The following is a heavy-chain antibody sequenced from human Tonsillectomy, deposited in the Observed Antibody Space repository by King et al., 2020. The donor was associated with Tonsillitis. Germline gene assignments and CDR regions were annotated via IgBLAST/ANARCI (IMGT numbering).Heavy chain of an antibody. CDR1: GGTFSNYA. CDR3: ARDDPTVVTPDWYFDL. CDR2: IIPIFGTA. Sequence: QLVQSGAEVKKPGSSVKVSCKASGGTFSNYAISWVRQAPGQGLEWMGGIIPIFGTADYAQKFQGRVTITADESTSTAYMELSSLRSEDTGVYYCARDDPTVVTPDWYFDLWGRGTLVTVSS. J-gene: IGHJ2*01. D-gene: IGHD4-23*01. V-gene: IGHV1-69*01.